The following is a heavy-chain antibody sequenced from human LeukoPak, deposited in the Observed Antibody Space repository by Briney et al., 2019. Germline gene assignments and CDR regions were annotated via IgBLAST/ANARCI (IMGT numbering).Heavy chain of an antibody. D-gene: IGHD2/OR15-2a*01. CDR2: IKLDGGAT. CDR3: ARDKGEAVLNTVGHFDS. Sequence: SGGSLRLSCAASGFSFSNDWMAGVRQAPGKGRGWGADIKLDGGATYYVDSVKGRFTITRDNARNLLYLQMNSLRDEDTAVYYCARDKGEAVLNTVGHFDSWGQGTLVTVSS. J-gene: IGHJ4*02. V-gene: IGHV3-7*01. CDR1: GFSFSNDW.